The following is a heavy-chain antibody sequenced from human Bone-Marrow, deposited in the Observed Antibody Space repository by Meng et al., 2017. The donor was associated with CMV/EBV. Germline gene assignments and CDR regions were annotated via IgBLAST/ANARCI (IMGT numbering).Heavy chain of an antibody. CDR3: AREIGDIVVVPAAMYYYYYGMDV. D-gene: IGHD2-2*01. Sequence: GESLKISCAASGLTFSSYGMHWVRQAPGKGLVWVSRINSDGSSTSYADSVKGRFTISRDNAKNTLYLQMNSLRAEDTAVYYCAREIGDIVVVPAAMYYYYYGMDVWGQGTTVTVSS. CDR1: GLTFSSYG. CDR2: INSDGSST. J-gene: IGHJ6*02. V-gene: IGHV3-74*01.